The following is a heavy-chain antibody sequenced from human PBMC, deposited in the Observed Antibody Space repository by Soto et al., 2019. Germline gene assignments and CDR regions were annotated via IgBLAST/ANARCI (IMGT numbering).Heavy chain of an antibody. V-gene: IGHV4-59*01. J-gene: IGHJ5*02. D-gene: IGHD1-26*01. CDR3: AREAQDYYFDH. CDR2: VAYSGTT. Sequence: QVQLQESGPGLVKPSETLILTCTVSPGSISSSYWSWIRQPPGRGLEWIGHVAYSGTTKYNPSLKSRGSISVSTSKRQFSLRLTSVTAADTAVYYCAREAQDYYFDHWGQGILVTVSS. CDR1: PGSISSSY.